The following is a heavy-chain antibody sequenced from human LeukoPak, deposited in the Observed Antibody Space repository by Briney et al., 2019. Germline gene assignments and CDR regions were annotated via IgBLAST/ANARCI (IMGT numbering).Heavy chain of an antibody. Sequence: SETLSLTCTVSGGSISSSSYYWGWIRQPPGKGLEWIGSIYYSGSTYYNPSLKSRVAVSMDTSKNQFSLKLSSVTAADTAVYYCARGHDRSGYYYDYWGQGTLVTVSS. CDR3: ARGHDRSGYYYDY. CDR1: GGSISSSSYY. D-gene: IGHD3-22*01. CDR2: IYYSGST. V-gene: IGHV4-39*07. J-gene: IGHJ4*02.